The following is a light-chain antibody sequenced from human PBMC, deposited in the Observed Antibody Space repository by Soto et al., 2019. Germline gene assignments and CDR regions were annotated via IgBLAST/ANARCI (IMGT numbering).Light chain of an antibody. CDR1: KSDIGVYDF. Sequence: QSVLTQPPSASGSPGQSVTIPCTGTKSDIGVYDFVSWYQHHPGKAPRLIIYEVVQRPSGVPDRFSGSKSGNTASLTVSGLQAADEADYFCKSYAGSNTYVFGRGTKVTVL. V-gene: IGLV2-8*01. CDR2: EVV. CDR3: KSYAGSNTYV. J-gene: IGLJ1*01.